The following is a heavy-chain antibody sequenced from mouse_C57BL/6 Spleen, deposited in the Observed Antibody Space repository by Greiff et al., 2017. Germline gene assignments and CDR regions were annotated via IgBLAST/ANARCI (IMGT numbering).Heavy chain of an antibody. CDR2: IDPSDSET. CDR3: ARSGDINYLRYFDV. D-gene: IGHD2-5*01. J-gene: IGHJ1*03. V-gene: IGHV1-52*01. CDR1: GYTFTSYW. Sequence: QVQLQQPGAELVRPGSSVKLSCKASGYTFTSYWMHWVKQRPIQGLEWIGNIDPSDSETHYNQQFKDKATVTVDKSSSTAYMQLSSLTSEDSAVYYCARSGDINYLRYFDVWGTGTTVTVSS.